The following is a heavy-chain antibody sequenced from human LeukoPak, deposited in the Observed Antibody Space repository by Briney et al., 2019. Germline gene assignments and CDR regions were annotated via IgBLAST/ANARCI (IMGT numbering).Heavy chain of an antibody. CDR2: VNPHSGGT. Sequence: ASVKVSCKASGYTFTDYYIHWVRQAPGHGLEWMGWVNPHSGGTNYAQKFQGRVTMTRDTSISTAYMELSRLRSDDTAVYYCARGVYDILTGYYVDYMDVWGKGTTVTISS. D-gene: IGHD3-9*01. CDR1: GYTFTDYY. J-gene: IGHJ6*03. V-gene: IGHV1-2*02. CDR3: ARGVYDILTGYYVDYMDV.